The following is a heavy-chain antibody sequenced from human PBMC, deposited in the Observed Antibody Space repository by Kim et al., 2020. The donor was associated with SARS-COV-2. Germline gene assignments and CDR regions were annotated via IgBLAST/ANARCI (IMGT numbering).Heavy chain of an antibody. Sequence: GSAQKCKGRVTMTRNTSISTAYMELSSLKSEDTAIYYCAFRSTVTTTIDYWGQGTLVTVSS. J-gene: IGHJ4*02. D-gene: IGHD4-17*01. V-gene: IGHV1-8*01. CDR3: AFRSTVTTTIDY.